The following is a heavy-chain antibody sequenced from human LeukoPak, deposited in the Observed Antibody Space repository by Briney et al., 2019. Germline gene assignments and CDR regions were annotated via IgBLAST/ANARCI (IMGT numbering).Heavy chain of an antibody. J-gene: IGHJ6*03. CDR1: GFTFSSYA. Sequence: QTGGSLRLSCAVSGFTFSSYAMSWVRQAPGKGLEWVSAISGSGGSTYYADSVKGGFTISRENSKNTLYLQMNSLRAEDAAVYYCAKVRSNYYDSSGYYPTHYYYYMDVWGKGTTVTVSS. D-gene: IGHD3-22*01. CDR2: ISGSGGST. V-gene: IGHV3-23*01. CDR3: AKVRSNYYDSSGYYPTHYYYYMDV.